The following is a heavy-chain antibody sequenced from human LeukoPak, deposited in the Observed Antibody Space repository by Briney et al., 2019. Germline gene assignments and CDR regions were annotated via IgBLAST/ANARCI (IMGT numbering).Heavy chain of an antibody. Sequence: GGSLRLSCAASGFTFSDYYMSWIRQAPEKGLEWVSYISSSGSTIYYADSVKGRFTISRDNARNSLYLQMNSLRAEDTAVYYCARDGLAAATLHWCFDLWGRGTLVTVSS. D-gene: IGHD2-15*01. J-gene: IGHJ2*01. CDR3: ARDGLAAATLHWCFDL. V-gene: IGHV3-11*04. CDR1: GFTFSDYY. CDR2: ISSSGSTI.